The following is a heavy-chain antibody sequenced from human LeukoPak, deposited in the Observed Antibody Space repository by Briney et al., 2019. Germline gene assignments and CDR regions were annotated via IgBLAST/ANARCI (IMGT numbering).Heavy chain of an antibody. V-gene: IGHV1-69*13. Sequence: SVKVSCKASGGTFSSYAISWVRQAPGQGLEWMGGIILIFGTANYAQKFQGRVTITADESTSTAYMELSSLRSEDTAVYYCARGCAAAGTCWFDPWGQGTLVTVSS. CDR3: ARGCAAAGTCWFDP. CDR1: GGTFSSYA. CDR2: IILIFGTA. D-gene: IGHD6-13*01. J-gene: IGHJ5*02.